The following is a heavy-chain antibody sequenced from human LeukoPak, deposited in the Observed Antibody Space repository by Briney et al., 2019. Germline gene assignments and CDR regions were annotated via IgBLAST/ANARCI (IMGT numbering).Heavy chain of an antibody. J-gene: IGHJ4*02. D-gene: IGHD3-10*01. Sequence: SETLSLTCTVSGGSISSYYWSWIRQPPGKGLEWIGYIYYSGSTNYNPSLKSRVTISVDTSKNQFSLKLSSVTAADTAVYYCARGRGSGFSDYVDYWGQGTLVTVSS. CDR1: GGSISSYY. CDR3: ARGRGSGFSDYVDY. CDR2: IYYSGST. V-gene: IGHV4-59*01.